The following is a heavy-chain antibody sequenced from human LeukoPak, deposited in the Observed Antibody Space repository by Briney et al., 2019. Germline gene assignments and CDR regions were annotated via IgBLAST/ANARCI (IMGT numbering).Heavy chain of an antibody. CDR2: IKPDGSEK. J-gene: IGHJ4*02. V-gene: IGHV3-7*05. CDR1: GFTFSTYW. Sequence: GSLTVSCAASGFTFSTYWMTWVRQAPGKGLEWVANIKPDGSEKYYVDSVNGRFTISRDNARHSLYLQMNSLRVEDTAVYYCARRDTGSYSLPFDYWGQGTFASVSS. CDR3: ARRDTGSYSLPFDY. D-gene: IGHD1-26*01.